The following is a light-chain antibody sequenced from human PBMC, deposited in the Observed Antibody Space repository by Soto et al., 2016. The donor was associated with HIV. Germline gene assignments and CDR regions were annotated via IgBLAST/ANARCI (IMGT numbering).Light chain of an antibody. J-gene: IGKJ2*01. CDR1: QGVGTY. CDR2: EAS. V-gene: IGKV1-9*01. CDR3: QQYNSYYT. Sequence: DIQLTQSPSFLSASIGDRVTITCRASQGVGTYLAWYQQKPGKPPNLLIYEASTLLSGVPSRFSGSGSGTEFTLTISSLQPDDFATYYCQQYNSYYTFGQGTKLEIK.